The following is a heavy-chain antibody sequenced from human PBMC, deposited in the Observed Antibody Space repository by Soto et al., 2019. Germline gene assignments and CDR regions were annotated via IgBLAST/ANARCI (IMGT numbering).Heavy chain of an antibody. D-gene: IGHD2-2*01. CDR2: IIPILGIA. J-gene: IGHJ3*02. CDR1: GGTFSSYT. CDR3: GRDGGGIVVVPAALDI. V-gene: IGHV1-69*04. Sequence: SVKVSCKASGGTFSSYTISWVRQAPGQGLEWMGRIIPILGIANYAQKFQGRVTITADKSTSTAYMELSSLRSEDTAVYYCGRDGGGIVVVPAALDIWGQGTMVTVSS.